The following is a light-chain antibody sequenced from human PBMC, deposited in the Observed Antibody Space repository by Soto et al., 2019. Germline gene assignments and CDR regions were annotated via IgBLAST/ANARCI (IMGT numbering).Light chain of an antibody. J-gene: IGKJ4*01. V-gene: IGKV1-33*01. Sequence: DVQMTQSPSSLSASIGDRVTITCQASQDIGKYLNWYQHRPGKAPKVLIYDASNLETGVPSRFSGSGSGTDFTFTISSLQPEDIATYYCQQYDNLPSLTFGGGTKVEIK. CDR1: QDIGKY. CDR2: DAS. CDR3: QQYDNLPSLT.